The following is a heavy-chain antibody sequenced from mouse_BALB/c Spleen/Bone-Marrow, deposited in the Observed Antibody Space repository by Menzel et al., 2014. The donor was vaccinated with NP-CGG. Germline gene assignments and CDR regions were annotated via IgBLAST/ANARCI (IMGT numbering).Heavy chain of an antibody. V-gene: IGHV5-17*02. D-gene: IGHD4-1*01. CDR2: ISSGSTAI. J-gene: IGHJ1*01. Sequence: EVKLMESGGGLVQPGGSRKLSCAASGFTFSSFGMHWVRQAPEKGLEWVAYISSGSTAICYADTVKGRFTISRDNPKNTLFLQMTSPRSEDTAMYYCARGGNWDDFDVWGAGTTVTVSS. CDR1: GFTFSSFG. CDR3: ARGGNWDDFDV.